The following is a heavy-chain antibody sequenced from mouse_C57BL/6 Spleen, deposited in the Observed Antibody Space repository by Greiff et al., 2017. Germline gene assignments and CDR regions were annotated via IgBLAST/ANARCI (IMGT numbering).Heavy chain of an antibody. V-gene: IGHV5-17*01. D-gene: IGHD3-1*01. Sequence: EVMLVESGGGLVKPGGSLKLSCAASGFTFSDYGMHWVRQAPEKGLEWVAYISSGSSTNYYADTVKGRFTISRDNAKNTLFLQMTSLRSEDTAMYYCARRAGNWYFDVWGTGTTVTVSS. CDR3: ARRAGNWYFDV. CDR1: GFTFSDYG. J-gene: IGHJ1*03. CDR2: ISSGSSTN.